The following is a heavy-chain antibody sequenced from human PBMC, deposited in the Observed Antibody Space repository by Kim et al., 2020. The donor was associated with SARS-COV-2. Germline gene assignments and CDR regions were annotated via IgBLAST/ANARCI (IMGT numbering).Heavy chain of an antibody. V-gene: IGHV3-30*12. CDR3: ARPRQDFYYYFGMDV. CDR1: GFIFSKYG. CDR2: ISNDGTNS. J-gene: IGHJ6*02. Sequence: GGSLRLSCAASGFIFSKYGMHWVRQAPGRGLEWVAVISNDGTNSYYADSVKGRFTISRDDSKNTLYLHMNSLRAAETAVYYCARPRQDFYYYFGMDVWGQGTTVTVSS.